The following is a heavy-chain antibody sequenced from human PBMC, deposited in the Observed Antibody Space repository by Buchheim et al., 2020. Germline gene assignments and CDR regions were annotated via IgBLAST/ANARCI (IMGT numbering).Heavy chain of an antibody. V-gene: IGHV4-39*07. CDR2: IYYSGST. CDR3: ARAEYYYDSSGYPHYWYFDL. Sequence: QLQLQESGPGLVKPSETLSLTCTASGGSISSSSNYWGWIRQPPGKGLEWIGSIYYSGSTYYNPSLKSRVTIPVDTSKNQFSLKLSSVTAADTAVYYCARAEYYYDSSGYPHYWYFDLWGRGTL. D-gene: IGHD3-22*01. J-gene: IGHJ2*01. CDR1: GGSISSSSNY.